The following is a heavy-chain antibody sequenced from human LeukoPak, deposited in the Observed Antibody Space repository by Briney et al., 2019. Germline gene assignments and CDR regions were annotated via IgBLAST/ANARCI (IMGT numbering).Heavy chain of an antibody. J-gene: IGHJ4*02. D-gene: IGHD3-3*02. CDR1: GGSLSGYY. V-gene: IGHV4-34*01. CDR2: INHSGST. Sequence: SETLSLTCAVYGGSLSGYYWSWIRQPPGRGLEWIGEINHSGSTNYNPSLKSRLTISVDTSKNQFSLKLSSVTAADTAVYYCARQYSFWELFDYWAEGTLVSVPS. CDR3: ARQYSFWELFDY.